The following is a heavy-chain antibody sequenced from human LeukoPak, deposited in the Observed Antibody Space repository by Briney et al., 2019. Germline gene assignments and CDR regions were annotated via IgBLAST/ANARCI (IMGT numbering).Heavy chain of an antibody. CDR2: IFHSGNT. Sequence: SAALSLPCTVSGYSIISAYYWGLLRQPPGKGLEWLGSIFHSGNTFYNPSLKSRVTISVDTSKNQFSLRLNSVTAADTAVYYCATGVSGALYYFDYWGQGILVTVSS. CDR3: ATGVSGALYYFDY. CDR1: GYSIISAYY. V-gene: IGHV4-38-2*02. J-gene: IGHJ4*02. D-gene: IGHD3-3*01.